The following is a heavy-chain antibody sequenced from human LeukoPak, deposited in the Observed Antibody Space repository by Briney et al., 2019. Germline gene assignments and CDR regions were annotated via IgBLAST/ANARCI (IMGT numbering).Heavy chain of an antibody. CDR2: ISSSSSTI. V-gene: IGHV3-48*01. CDR3: ARGISSRYFDY. D-gene: IGHD2-15*01. CDR1: GFTFSSYS. J-gene: IGHJ4*02. Sequence: GGSLRLSCAASGFTFSSYSMIWVRQAPGKGLEWVSYISSSSSTIYYADSVKGRFTISRDNSKNTLYLQMNSLRAEDTAVYYCARGISSRYFDYWGQGTLVTVSS.